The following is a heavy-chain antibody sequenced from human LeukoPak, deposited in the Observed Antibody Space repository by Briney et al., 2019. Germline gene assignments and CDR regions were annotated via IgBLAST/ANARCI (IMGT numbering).Heavy chain of an antibody. D-gene: IGHD5-12*01. Sequence: ASVKVSCKASGYTFTGYYMHWVRQAPGQGLEWMGWINPNSGGTNYAQKFQGWVTMTRDTSISTAYMELSRLRSDDTAVYYCARDLGGATPGDYYYYYGMDVWGQGTTVTVSS. CDR3: ARDLGGATPGDYYYYYGMDV. CDR1: GYTFTGYY. CDR2: INPNSGGT. V-gene: IGHV1-2*04. J-gene: IGHJ6*02.